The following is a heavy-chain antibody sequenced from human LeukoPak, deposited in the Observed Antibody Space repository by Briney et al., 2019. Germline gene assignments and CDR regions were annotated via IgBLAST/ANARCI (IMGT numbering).Heavy chain of an antibody. J-gene: IGHJ5*02. V-gene: IGHV4-34*01. Sequence: SETLSLTCAVYGGSFSGYYWSWIRQPPGKGLEWIGEINHSGSTNYNPSLKSRVTISVDTSKNQFSLKLSSVTAADTAVYYCARHIPRWFGELLSGINWFDPWGQGTLVTVSS. CDR2: INHSGST. CDR1: GGSFSGYY. D-gene: IGHD3-10*01. CDR3: ARHIPRWFGELLSGINWFDP.